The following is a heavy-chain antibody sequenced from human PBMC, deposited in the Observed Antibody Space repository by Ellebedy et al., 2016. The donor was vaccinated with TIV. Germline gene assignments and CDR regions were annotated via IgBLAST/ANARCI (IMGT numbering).Heavy chain of an antibody. Sequence: AASVKVSCKASGYTFTGYYIHWVRQAPGQGLEWMGWINPNRGVTKCAQKFQGRVTMTRDTSISTAYMELSRLRSDDTAVYYCARVFEDGDYYYYYGLDVWGQGTTVTVSS. J-gene: IGHJ6*02. CDR3: ARVFEDGDYYYYYGLDV. CDR2: INPNRGVT. CDR1: GYTFTGYY. D-gene: IGHD3-3*01. V-gene: IGHV1-2*02.